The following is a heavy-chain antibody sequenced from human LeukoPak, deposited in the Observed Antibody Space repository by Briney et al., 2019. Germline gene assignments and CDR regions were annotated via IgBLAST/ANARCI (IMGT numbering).Heavy chain of an antibody. CDR3: AKDRATARPLGYFTY. D-gene: IGHD6-6*01. V-gene: IGHV3-23*01. Sequence: GGSLRLSCAASGFTFNTYTMGWVRQAPGQGLEWISSIGIGGSTYYTDSVKGRFTISRDNSKNTLYLQMNSLRAEDTAVYYCAKDRATARPLGYFTYWGQGTLVTVSS. CDR1: GFTFNTYT. J-gene: IGHJ4*02. CDR2: IGIGGST.